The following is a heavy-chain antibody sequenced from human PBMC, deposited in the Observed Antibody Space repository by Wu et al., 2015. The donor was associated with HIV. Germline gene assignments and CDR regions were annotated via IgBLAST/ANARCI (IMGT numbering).Heavy chain of an antibody. Sequence: QVQLVQSGAEVKKPGASVKVSCKVSGYILTELSMHWVRQAPGKGLEWMGGFDPEDGERIYAQKFQGRVTMTEDTSTDTAYMELSSLKSEDTAVYYCATKPFLSAMAGTLHYWGQGTLVTVSS. CDR3: ATKPFLSAMAGTLHY. CDR1: GYILTELS. J-gene: IGHJ4*02. V-gene: IGHV1-24*01. D-gene: IGHD6-19*01. CDR2: FDPEDGER.